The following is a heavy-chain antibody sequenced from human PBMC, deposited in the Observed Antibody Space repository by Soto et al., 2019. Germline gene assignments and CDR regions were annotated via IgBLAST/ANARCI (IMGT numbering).Heavy chain of an antibody. CDR2: INAGNGNT. Sequence: ASVKVSCKASGYTFTSYAMHWVLQAPGQRLEWMGWINAGNGNTKYSQKFQGRVTITRDTSASTAYMELSSLRSEDTAVYYCARGIITIFGVVEPDRYYYMDVWGKGTTVTVSS. CDR1: GYTFTSYA. D-gene: IGHD3-3*01. V-gene: IGHV1-3*01. J-gene: IGHJ6*03. CDR3: ARGIITIFGVVEPDRYYYMDV.